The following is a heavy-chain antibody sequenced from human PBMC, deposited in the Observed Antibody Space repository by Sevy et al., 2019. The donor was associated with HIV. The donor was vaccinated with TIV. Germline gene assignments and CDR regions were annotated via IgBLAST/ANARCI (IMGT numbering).Heavy chain of an antibody. CDR1: GFTFSSYA. CDR3: AKADGVAAAGTNWFDP. CDR2: ISGSGLTT. D-gene: IGHD6-13*01. V-gene: IGHV3-23*01. Sequence: GGSLRLSCAASGFTFSSYAMSWVRQAPGKGLQWVSAISGSGLTTSYADSVKGRFTISRDTSKNTLYLQMNSLRAEDTAVYYCAKADGVAAAGTNWFDPWGQGTLVTVSS. J-gene: IGHJ5*02.